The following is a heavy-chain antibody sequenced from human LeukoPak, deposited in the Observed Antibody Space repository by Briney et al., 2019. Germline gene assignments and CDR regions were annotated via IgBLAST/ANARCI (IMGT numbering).Heavy chain of an antibody. CDR1: GGSISSGSYY. V-gene: IGHV4-61*02. CDR2: IYTSGST. D-gene: IGHD2-2*01. CDR3: ARSPVVVPAAIIY. J-gene: IGHJ4*02. Sequence: SESLSLTFTVSGGSISSGSYYWSWIRQPAGKGLEWIGRIYTSGSTNYNPSLKSRVTISVDTSKNQFSLKLSSVTAADTAVYYCARSPVVVPAAIIYWGQGTLVTVSS.